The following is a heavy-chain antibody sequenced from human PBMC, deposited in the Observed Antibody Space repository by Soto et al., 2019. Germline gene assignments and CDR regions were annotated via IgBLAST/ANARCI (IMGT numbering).Heavy chain of an antibody. CDR1: GGSISSSSYY. Sequence: QLQLQESGPGLVKPSETLSLTCTVSGGSISSSSYYWGWIRQPPGKGLEWIGSIYYSGSTYYNPSLKSRVTISVDTSKNQFSLKLSSVTAADTAVYYCARHHSSGWYSLRLYYYGMDVWGQGTTVTVSS. D-gene: IGHD6-19*01. V-gene: IGHV4-39*01. CDR3: ARHHSSGWYSLRLYYYGMDV. CDR2: IYYSGST. J-gene: IGHJ6*02.